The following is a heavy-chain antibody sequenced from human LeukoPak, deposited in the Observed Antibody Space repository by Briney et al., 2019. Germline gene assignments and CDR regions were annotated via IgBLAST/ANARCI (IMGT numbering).Heavy chain of an antibody. J-gene: IGHJ3*02. V-gene: IGHV3-30*02. CDR3: AKDRRSVVADAFDI. Sequence: GGSLRLSCAASGFTFSSYGMHWVRQAPGTGLEWVAFIRYDGSNKYYADSVKGRFTTSRDNSKNTLYLQMNSLRAEDTAVYYCAKDRRSVVADAFDIWGQGTMVTVSS. CDR1: GFTFSSYG. D-gene: IGHD2-2*01. CDR2: IRYDGSNK.